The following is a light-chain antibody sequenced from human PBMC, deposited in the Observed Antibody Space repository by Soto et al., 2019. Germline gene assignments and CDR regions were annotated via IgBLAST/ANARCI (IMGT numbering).Light chain of an antibody. CDR1: SSNIGSNY. CDR2: RNN. J-gene: IGLJ2*01. Sequence: QSVLTQPPSASGTPGQRVNISCSGSSSNIGSNYVYWYRQFPGTAPKLLIQRNNQRPSGVPARFSGSKSGTSASLAISGLRSEDEADYYCAAWDDSLSGPVVFGGGTKVTVL. CDR3: AAWDDSLSGPVV. V-gene: IGLV1-47*01.